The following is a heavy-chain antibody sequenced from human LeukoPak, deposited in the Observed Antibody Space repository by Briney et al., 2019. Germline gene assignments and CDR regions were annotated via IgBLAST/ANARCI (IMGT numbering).Heavy chain of an antibody. V-gene: IGHV1-69*05. Sequence: SVKVSCKASGGTFSSYAISWVRQAPGQGLEWMGGIIPIFGTANYAQKFQGRVTITTDESTSTAYMELSSLRSEDTAVYYCARDRSSGSVGFDPWGQGTLVTASS. J-gene: IGHJ5*02. D-gene: IGHD6-19*01. CDR1: GGTFSSYA. CDR2: IIPIFGTA. CDR3: ARDRSSGSVGFDP.